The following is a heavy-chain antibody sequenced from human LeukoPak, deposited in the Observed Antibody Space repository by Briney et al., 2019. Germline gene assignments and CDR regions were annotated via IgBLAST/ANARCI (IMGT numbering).Heavy chain of an antibody. CDR1: GGSIRSATYY. J-gene: IGHJ4*02. CDR3: ARIKGFFDY. Sequence: SETLSLTCTVSGGSIRSATYYWGWIRQPPGKGLEWIGSIYYSGTTYYNPSLKSRVTISVDTSKNQFSLKLSSVTAADTAVYYCARIKGFFDYWGQGTLVTVSS. V-gene: IGHV4-39*07. CDR2: IYYSGTT.